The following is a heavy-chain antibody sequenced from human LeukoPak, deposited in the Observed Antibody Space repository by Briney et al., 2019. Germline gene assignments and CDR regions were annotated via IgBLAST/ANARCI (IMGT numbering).Heavy chain of an antibody. CDR1: GGSISNYY. J-gene: IGHJ2*01. D-gene: IGHD3-22*01. CDR2: MYYSGST. V-gene: IGHV4-59*01. CDR3: ARAGYDTSGFWYFDL. Sequence: SETLSLTCSVSGGSISNYYWSWIRQPPGKGLEWIGSMYYSGSTNYNPSLKSRATISEDTSKKQFSLKLSSVIAADTAVYCARAGYDTSGFWYFDLWGRGTLVTVSS.